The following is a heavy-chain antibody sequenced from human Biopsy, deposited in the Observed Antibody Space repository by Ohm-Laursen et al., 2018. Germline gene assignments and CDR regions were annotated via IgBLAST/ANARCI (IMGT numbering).Heavy chain of an antibody. Sequence: GTLSLTCTVSGDSIRNYYWSWVRQAAGKGLEWIGRIYPGGGTIYNPSLKSRVTMSVDTSKNHFSLNLNSVTAADTAVYYCAGIVLGPTNDAFDIWGQGTVVTVSS. D-gene: IGHD1-26*01. CDR3: AGIVLGPTNDAFDI. CDR1: GDSIRNYY. CDR2: IYPGGGT. J-gene: IGHJ3*02. V-gene: IGHV4-4*07.